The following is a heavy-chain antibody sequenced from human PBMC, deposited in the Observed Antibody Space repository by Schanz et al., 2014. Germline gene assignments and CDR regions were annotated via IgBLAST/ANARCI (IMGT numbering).Heavy chain of an antibody. J-gene: IGHJ4*02. Sequence: EVQLAESGGGLVQPGGSLRLSCAASGFSFGTYAMGWVRQARGKGLEWVSYVSRSTPDIYYADSVKGRFTMSRDNAKNSVFLQMNSLRAEDTAVYYCVRDRRNADLDYWGQGTLVTVSS. CDR3: VRDRRNADLDY. D-gene: IGHD1-1*01. V-gene: IGHV3-48*01. CDR2: VSRSTPDI. CDR1: GFSFGTYA.